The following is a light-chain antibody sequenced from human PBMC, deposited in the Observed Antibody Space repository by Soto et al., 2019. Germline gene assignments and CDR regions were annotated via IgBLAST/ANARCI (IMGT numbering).Light chain of an antibody. CDR3: SSYTRSSTLLYA. V-gene: IGLV2-14*01. CDR1: SSDVGGYNY. Sequence: QSVLTQPASVSGSPGQSITISCTGTSSDVGGYNYVSWYQQHPGKAPKVMIYDVSNRPSGVSNRFSGSKSGNTASLTISGLQAEDEADYYCSSYTRSSTLLYAFGTGTKVTVL. J-gene: IGLJ1*01. CDR2: DVS.